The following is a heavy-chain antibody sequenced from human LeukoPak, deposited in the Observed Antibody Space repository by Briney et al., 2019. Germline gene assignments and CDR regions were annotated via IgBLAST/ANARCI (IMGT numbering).Heavy chain of an antibody. CDR3: ARVAYYYGSGQRYNWFDP. J-gene: IGHJ5*02. V-gene: IGHV1-46*01. Sequence: ASVKVSCKASGYTFTSYYMHWVRQAPGQGLEWMGIINPSGGSTSYPQKFQGRVTMTRDMSTSTVYMELSSLRSEDTAVYYCARVAYYYGSGQRYNWFDPWGQGTLVTVSS. D-gene: IGHD3-10*01. CDR1: GYTFTSYY. CDR2: INPSGGST.